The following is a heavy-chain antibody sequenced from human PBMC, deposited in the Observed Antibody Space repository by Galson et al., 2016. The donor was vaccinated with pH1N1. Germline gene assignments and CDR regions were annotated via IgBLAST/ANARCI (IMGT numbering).Heavy chain of an antibody. J-gene: IGHJ2*01. CDR1: TGSISGYY. CDR3: ARGDYGDSLYWYCDV. Sequence: TLSLTCTISTGSISGYYWTWIRQPPGKGLEWIGYTYYGGSTNYNPSLKSRLTISIATSKNQFSLKPSSLTAADTAVYYCARGDYGDSLYWYCDVWGGGTLVTVSS. V-gene: IGHV4-59*01. D-gene: IGHD4-17*01. CDR2: TYYGGST.